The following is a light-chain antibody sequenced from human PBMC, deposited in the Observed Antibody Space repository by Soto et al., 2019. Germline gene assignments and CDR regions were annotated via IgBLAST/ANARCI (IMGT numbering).Light chain of an antibody. V-gene: IGLV1-47*01. Sequence: QSVLTQPPSASGTPGQRVTISCSGSSSNIGSNYVYWYQQLPGTAPKLLIYRNNQRPSGVPDRFSGSKSGTSASLAICGLRSEDEADYDCAAWDDSLSGPLVFGGGTKLTVL. CDR3: AAWDDSLSGPLV. J-gene: IGLJ2*01. CDR1: SSNIGSNY. CDR2: RNN.